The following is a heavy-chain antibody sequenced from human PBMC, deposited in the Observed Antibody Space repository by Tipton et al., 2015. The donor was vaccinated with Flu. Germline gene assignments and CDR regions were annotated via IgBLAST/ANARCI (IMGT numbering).Heavy chain of an antibody. CDR3: ARLSYYDVDLKNYYFDY. Sequence: LRLSCTVSGGSIRSYFGGWIRQPPGKGLELIGTIDYVGDTHYNPSLKSRVAISVDTSKNQFSLKLSSVTAADTAVYYCARLSYYDVDLKNYYFDYWGQGTLVTVSS. V-gene: IGHV4-39*01. J-gene: IGHJ4*02. CDR2: IDYVGDT. D-gene: IGHD3-10*02. CDR1: GGSIRSYF.